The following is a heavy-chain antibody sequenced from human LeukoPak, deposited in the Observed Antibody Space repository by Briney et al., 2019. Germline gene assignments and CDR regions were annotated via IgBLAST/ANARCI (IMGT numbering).Heavy chain of an antibody. D-gene: IGHD3-9*01. Sequence: GESLRLSCAASGFTFSDYYMSWIRQAPGKGLEWISYISSSSDTIYYADSVRGRFTISRDNAKNSLYLQMNSLRAEDTAVYYCARDYDILAGYHHYFDYWGQGTLVTVSS. CDR2: ISSSSDTI. CDR1: GFTFSDYY. V-gene: IGHV3-11*01. CDR3: ARDYDILAGYHHYFDY. J-gene: IGHJ4*02.